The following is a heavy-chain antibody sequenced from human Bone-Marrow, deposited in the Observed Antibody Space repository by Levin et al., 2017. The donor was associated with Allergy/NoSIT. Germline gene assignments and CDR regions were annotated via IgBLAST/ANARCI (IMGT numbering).Heavy chain of an antibody. D-gene: IGHD3-10*01. V-gene: IGHV4-61*02. CDR1: GGSIRSASYY. Sequence: NASETLSLTCSVSGGSIRSASYYWNWIRQPAGKGLEWIGRINTSGSTNYNPSLKSRVTFSIDTSKNQFSLKLTSVTAADTAIYYCARSAFYYGSGSFYKGGFDFWGQGSLVTVSS. CDR2: INTSGST. CDR3: ARSAFYYGSGSFYKGGFDF. J-gene: IGHJ4*02.